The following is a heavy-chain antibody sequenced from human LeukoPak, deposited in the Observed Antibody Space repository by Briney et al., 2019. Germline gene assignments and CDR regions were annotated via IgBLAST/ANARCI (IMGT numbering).Heavy chain of an antibody. CDR2: ISSSSSYI. CDR3: ARVLRYCSSTSCQEEDY. V-gene: IGHV3-21*01. CDR1: GFTFSSYS. Sequence: GGSLRFSCAASGFTFSSYSMNWVRQAPGKGLEWVSSISSSSSYIYYADSVKGRFTISRDNAKNSLYLQMNSLRAEDTAVYYCARVLRYCSSTSCQEEDYWGQGTLVTVSS. J-gene: IGHJ4*02. D-gene: IGHD2-2*01.